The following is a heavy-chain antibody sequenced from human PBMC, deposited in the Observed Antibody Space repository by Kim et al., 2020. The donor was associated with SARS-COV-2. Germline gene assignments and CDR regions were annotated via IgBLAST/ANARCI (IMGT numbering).Heavy chain of an antibody. CDR3: AKEGDYDNSGYFRVLDY. V-gene: IGHV3-30*18. CDR2: NSYDGSNK. Sequence: GGSLRLSCAASGFTFSSYGMHWVRQAPGKGLEWVVVNSYDGSNKYYADSVKGRFIISRDNSKNTLYLQMNSLRAEDTAVYYCAKEGDYDNSGYFRVLDYWGQGTLVTVSS. D-gene: IGHD3-22*01. J-gene: IGHJ4*02. CDR1: GFTFSSYG.